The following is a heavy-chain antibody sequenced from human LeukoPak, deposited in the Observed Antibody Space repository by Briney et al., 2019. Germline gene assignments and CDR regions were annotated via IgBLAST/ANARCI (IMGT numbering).Heavy chain of an antibody. CDR3: ARLIANIAAAGTGFDY. D-gene: IGHD6-13*01. CDR1: GGSISSSSYY. CDR2: IYYSGST. V-gene: IGHV4-39*01. Sequence: ASETLSLTCTVSGGSISSSSYYWGWIRQPPGKGLEWIGSIYYSGSTYYNPSLKSRVTISVDTSKNQFSLKLSSVTAADTAVYYCARLIANIAAAGTGFDYWGQGTLVTVSS. J-gene: IGHJ4*02.